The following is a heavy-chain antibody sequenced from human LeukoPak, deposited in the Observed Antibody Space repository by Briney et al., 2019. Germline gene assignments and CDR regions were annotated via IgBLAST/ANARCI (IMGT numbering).Heavy chain of an antibody. J-gene: IGHJ4*02. CDR3: ARGAPGGNDYGDY. CDR2: IFHSGST. CDR1: GASISSYY. Sequence: PSETLSLTCTVSGASISSYYWSWIRQPPGKGLVWIGYIFHSGSTNYNPSLKSRVTISVDTSKNQLSLKLSSVTAADTAVYYCARGAPGGNDYGDYWGQGTLVTVSS. V-gene: IGHV4-59*01.